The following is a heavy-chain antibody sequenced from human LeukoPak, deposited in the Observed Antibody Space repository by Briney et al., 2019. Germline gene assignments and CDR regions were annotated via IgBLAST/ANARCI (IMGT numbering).Heavy chain of an antibody. CDR1: GFTFSSYA. CDR2: ISYDGSNK. D-gene: IGHD4/OR15-4a*01. CDR3: AKDQHGAAPPTVYFDY. Sequence: HTGGSLRLSCAASGFTFSSYAMHWVRQAPGKGLEWVAVISYDGSNKYYADSVKGRFTISRDNSKNTLYLQMNSLRAEDTAVYYCAKDQHGAAPPTVYFDYWGQGTLVTVSS. J-gene: IGHJ4*02. V-gene: IGHV3-30-3*01.